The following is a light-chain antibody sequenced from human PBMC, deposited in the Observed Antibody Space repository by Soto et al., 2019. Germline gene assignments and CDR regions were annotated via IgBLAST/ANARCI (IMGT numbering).Light chain of an antibody. Sequence: EIVLTQSPGTLSLSPGERATLSCRASQSVSSSYLAWYQQKPGQAPRLLIYGSSSRATGIPDRFSGSASGTDFTLTIRRLEPEDLAVYYCQHYGSSPTTFGQGTKVEIK. CDR1: QSVSSSY. V-gene: IGKV3-20*01. CDR2: GSS. J-gene: IGKJ1*01. CDR3: QHYGSSPTT.